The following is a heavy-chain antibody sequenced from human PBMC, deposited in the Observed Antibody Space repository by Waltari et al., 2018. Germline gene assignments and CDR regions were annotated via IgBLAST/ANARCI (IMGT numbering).Heavy chain of an antibody. CDR1: GGSISSYY. V-gene: IGHV4-59*01. Sequence: QVQLQESGPGLVKPSETLSLTCTVSGGSISSYYWSWIRQPPGKGLEWIGYIYYSGSTNYNPSLKSRVTISVDTSKNQFSLKLSSVTAADTAVYYCATISSGWYGNFDYWGQGTLVTVSS. CDR2: IYYSGST. J-gene: IGHJ4*02. CDR3: ATISSGWYGNFDY. D-gene: IGHD6-19*01.